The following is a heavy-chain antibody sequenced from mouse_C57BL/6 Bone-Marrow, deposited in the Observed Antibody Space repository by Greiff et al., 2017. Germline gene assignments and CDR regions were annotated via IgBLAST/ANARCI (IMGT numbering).Heavy chain of an antibody. D-gene: IGHD3-2*02. CDR1: GFTFTDYY. CDR3: ASEGSSDWFAY. J-gene: IGHJ3*01. Sequence: EVQRVESGGGLVQPGGSLSLSCAASGFTFTDYYMSWVRQPPGKALEWLGFIRNKANGYTTEYSASVKGRFTISRDNSQSILYLQMNALRAEDSATYYCASEGSSDWFAYWGQGTLVTVSA. V-gene: IGHV7-3*01. CDR2: IRNKANGYTT.